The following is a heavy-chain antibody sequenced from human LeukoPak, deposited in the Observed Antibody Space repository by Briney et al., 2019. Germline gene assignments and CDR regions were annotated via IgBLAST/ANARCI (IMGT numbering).Heavy chain of an antibody. D-gene: IGHD3-10*01. CDR2: IYTSGST. Sequence: SETLSLTCTVSGGSISSGSYYWSWIRQPAGKGLEWIGRIYTSGSTNYNPSLKSRVTISVDTSKNQFSLKLSSVTAADTAVYYCAKEVTMVRGDAFDIWGQGTMVTVSS. CDR3: AKEVTMVRGDAFDI. J-gene: IGHJ3*02. V-gene: IGHV4-61*02. CDR1: GGSISSGSYY.